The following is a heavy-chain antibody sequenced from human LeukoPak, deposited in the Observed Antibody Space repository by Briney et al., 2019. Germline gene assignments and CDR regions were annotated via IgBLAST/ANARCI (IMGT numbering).Heavy chain of an antibody. V-gene: IGHV1-24*01. Sequence: VASVKVSCKVSGYTLTELSMHWVRQAPGKGLEWMGGFDPEDGETIYAQKFQGRVTMTEDTSTNTAYMELSSLRSEDTAVYYCATKTMASNGLNWLDPWGQGTLVTVSS. CDR2: FDPEDGET. D-gene: IGHD1-14*01. CDR3: ATKTMASNGLNWLDP. J-gene: IGHJ5*02. CDR1: GYTLTELS.